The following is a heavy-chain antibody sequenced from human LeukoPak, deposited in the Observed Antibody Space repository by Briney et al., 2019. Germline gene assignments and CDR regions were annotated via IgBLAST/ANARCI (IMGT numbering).Heavy chain of an antibody. V-gene: IGHV4-30-2*01. CDR1: GGSISSGGYS. J-gene: IGHJ4*02. CDR3: ARAGFGYGLDY. D-gene: IGHD5-18*01. CDR2: IYHSGST. Sequence: SQTLSLTCAVSGGSISSGGYSWSWIRQPPGKGLEWIGYIYHSGSTYYNPSLKSRVTISVDRSKNQFSLKLSSVTAADTAVYYCARAGFGYGLDYWGQGTLVTVSS.